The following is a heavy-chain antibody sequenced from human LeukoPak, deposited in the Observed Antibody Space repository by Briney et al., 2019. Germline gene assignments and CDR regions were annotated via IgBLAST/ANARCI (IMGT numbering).Heavy chain of an antibody. D-gene: IGHD4-11*01. CDR1: GYTFTGYY. CDR2: INPNSGGT. J-gene: IGHJ6*02. V-gene: IGHV1-2*02. Sequence: ASVKVSCKASGYTFTGYYMHWVRQAPGQGLEWMGWINPNSGGTNYAQKFQGRVTMTRDTSISTAYLQWSSLKASDTAMYYCARLPRYSNYVFYYYGMDVWGQGTTVTVSS. CDR3: ARLPRYSNYVFYYYGMDV.